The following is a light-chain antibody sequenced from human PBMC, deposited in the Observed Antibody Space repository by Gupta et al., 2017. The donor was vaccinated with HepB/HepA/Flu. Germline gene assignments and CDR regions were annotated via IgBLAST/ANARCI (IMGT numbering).Light chain of an antibody. CDR2: DVS. CDR1: RSDVGGYNY. V-gene: IGLV2-14*01. CDR3: SSYTSSSTLGYV. J-gene: IGLJ1*01. Sequence: QSALTQPASVSGSPGQSITISCPGTRSDVGGYNYVSWYQQHPGKAPKLMIYDVSNRPSGVSNRFSGSKSGNTASLTISGLQAEDEADYYCSSYTSSSTLGYVFGTGTKVTVL.